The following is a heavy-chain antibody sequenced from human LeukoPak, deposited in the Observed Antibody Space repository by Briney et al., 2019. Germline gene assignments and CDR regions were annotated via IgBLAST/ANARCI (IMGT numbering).Heavy chain of an antibody. J-gene: IGHJ4*02. Sequence: ASVKFSCKASGGTFSSYAISWVRQAPGQRLEWMGWINAGHGNTKYSQKFQGRVTITRDTSASTAYMELSSLRSEDTAVYYCARGAGFAEPLPEYWGQGTLLTVSS. CDR1: GGTFSSYA. CDR2: INAGHGNT. D-gene: IGHD1-14*01. V-gene: IGHV1-3*01. CDR3: ARGAGFAEPLPEY.